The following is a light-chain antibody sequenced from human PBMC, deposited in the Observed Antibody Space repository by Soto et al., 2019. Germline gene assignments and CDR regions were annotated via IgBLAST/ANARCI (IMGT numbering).Light chain of an antibody. CDR1: SSNIGSNT. J-gene: IGLJ3*02. V-gene: IGLV1-44*01. CDR2: SNN. Sequence: QSVLTQPPSASGTPGQRGTISCSGSSSNIGSNTVNWYQQLPGTAPKLLLYSNNQRPSGVPDRFSGSKSGTSASLAISGLQSEDEADYYCAAWDDSLNGLFGGGTQLTVL. CDR3: AAWDDSLNGL.